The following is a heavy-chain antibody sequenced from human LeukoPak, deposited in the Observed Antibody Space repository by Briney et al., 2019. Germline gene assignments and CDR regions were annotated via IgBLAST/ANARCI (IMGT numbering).Heavy chain of an antibody. D-gene: IGHD1-26*01. V-gene: IGHV3-7*01. CDR2: IKQDGSEK. CDR3: ARDTAKWEPLSSHYFDY. J-gene: IGHJ4*02. CDR1: GFTFSAYW. Sequence: GGSLRLSCAASGFTFSAYWMTWVRQAPGKGLEWVANIKQDGSEKYYVDSVKGRFTISRDNAKNSLYLQMNSLRAEDTAVYYCARDTAKWEPLSSHYFDYWGQGTLVTVSS.